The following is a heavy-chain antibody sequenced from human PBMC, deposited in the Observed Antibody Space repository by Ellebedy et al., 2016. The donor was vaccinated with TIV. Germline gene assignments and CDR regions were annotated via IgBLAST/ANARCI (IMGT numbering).Heavy chain of an antibody. D-gene: IGHD2-15*01. CDR3: TQDGGRSLIFS. CDR2: LYRDGTT. CDR1: GFRISNNY. J-gene: IGHJ4*02. V-gene: IGHV3-53*01. Sequence: GGSLRLSXAASGFRISNNYVSWVRQAPGKGLEWVSILYRDGTTNYAESVKGRFTVSRDNSKNTLYLQMNSLRADDTAVYYCTQDGGRSLIFSWGQGALVTVSS.